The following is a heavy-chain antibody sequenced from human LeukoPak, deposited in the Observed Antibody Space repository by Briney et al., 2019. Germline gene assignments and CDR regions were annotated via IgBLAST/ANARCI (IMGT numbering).Heavy chain of an antibody. V-gene: IGHV5-51*01. CDR1: GYSFTSYW. D-gene: IGHD5-12*01. J-gene: IGHJ4*02. CDR2: IYPGDSDT. Sequence: GESLKISCKGSGYSFTSYWIAWVRQMPGKGLEYMGNIYPGDSDTRYSPSFQGQVTISADKSFSTAHLQWSSLKTSDTAVYYCARRKYEATTEVFDYWGQGTLVTVSS. CDR3: ARRKYEATTEVFDY.